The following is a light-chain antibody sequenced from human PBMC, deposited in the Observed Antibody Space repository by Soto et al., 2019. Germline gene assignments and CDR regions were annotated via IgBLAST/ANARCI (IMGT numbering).Light chain of an antibody. Sequence: EIVLTQSPGTLSLSPGGRATLSCRASQSVSSSYLAWYQQKPGQAPRLLIYGASSRATGIPDRFSGSGSGTDFTLTISRLEPEDLEVYYCQQYGSSPLTFGGGTKVEIK. CDR3: QQYGSSPLT. V-gene: IGKV3-20*01. CDR1: QSVSSSY. CDR2: GAS. J-gene: IGKJ4*01.